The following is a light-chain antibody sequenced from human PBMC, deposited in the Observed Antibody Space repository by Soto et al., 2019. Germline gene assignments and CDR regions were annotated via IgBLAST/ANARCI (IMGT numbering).Light chain of an antibody. CDR2: AAS. J-gene: IGKJ1*01. V-gene: IGKV1-27*01. CDR3: QQYNSAPWT. CDR1: QGISNY. Sequence: VRVTITCRASQGISNYLAWYQQKPGKVPKLLIYAASTLQSGVPSRFSGSGSGTDFTLTISSLQPEDVATYYCQQYNSAPWTFGQGTKVDIK.